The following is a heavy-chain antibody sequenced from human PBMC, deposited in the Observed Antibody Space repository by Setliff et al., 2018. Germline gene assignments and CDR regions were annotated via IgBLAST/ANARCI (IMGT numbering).Heavy chain of an antibody. D-gene: IGHD6-13*01. CDR2: INGDGSIT. Sequence: GGSLRLSCAASGFTFRVYALYWVRQAPDKGLEWVARINGDGSITSYADSVRGRFTISRDSSKNTLYLQMNSLRLEDTAVYYCLVAYTSSWYSSGFDPWGQGTLVTVSS. CDR3: LVAYTSSWYSSGFDP. J-gene: IGHJ5*02. CDR1: GFTFRVYA. V-gene: IGHV3-74*01.